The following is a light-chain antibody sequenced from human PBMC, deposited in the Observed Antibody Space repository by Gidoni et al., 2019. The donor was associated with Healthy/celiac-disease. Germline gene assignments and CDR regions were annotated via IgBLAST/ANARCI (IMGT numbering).Light chain of an antibody. J-gene: IGLJ2*01. CDR3: QSYDSSLGRV. Sequence: QSVLTQPPPLSGAPGQRVTISCTGSSSNIGAGYDVHWYQQLPGTAPKLLIYGNSNRPSGVPDRFSGSKSGTSASLAITGLQAEDEADYYCQSYDSSLGRVFGGGTKLTVL. V-gene: IGLV1-40*01. CDR2: GNS. CDR1: SSNIGAGYD.